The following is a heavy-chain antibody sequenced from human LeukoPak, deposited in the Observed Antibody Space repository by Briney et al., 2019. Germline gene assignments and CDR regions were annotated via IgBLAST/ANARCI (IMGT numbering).Heavy chain of an antibody. CDR1: GFTFGDYA. Sequence: TGGSLRLSCTASGFTFGDYAMSWVRQAPGKGLEWVGFIRSEAYGGTTEYAASVTGRFTISRDESKNIAYLQMNSLKTEDTAVYYCSRGGLYFDSSGYYAYWGQGTLVTVSS. J-gene: IGHJ4*02. CDR2: IRSEAYGGTT. D-gene: IGHD3-22*01. CDR3: SRGGLYFDSSGYYAY. V-gene: IGHV3-49*04.